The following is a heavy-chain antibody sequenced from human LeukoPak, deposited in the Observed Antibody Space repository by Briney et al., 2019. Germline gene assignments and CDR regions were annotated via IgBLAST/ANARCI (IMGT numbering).Heavy chain of an antibody. V-gene: IGHV4-38-2*02. D-gene: IGHD2-15*01. CDR2: IYQSGRT. Sequence: PSESLTLTCTVSGYSISSGYYWGWIRQPGGEVQYWLGNIYQSGRTYYNPSLKSRVTISVDTSKNQFSLKLSSVTAADTAVFYCARILGAYCSGGSCPDAFDIWGQGTMVTVSS. CDR3: ARILGAYCSGGSCPDAFDI. J-gene: IGHJ3*02. CDR1: GYSISSGYY.